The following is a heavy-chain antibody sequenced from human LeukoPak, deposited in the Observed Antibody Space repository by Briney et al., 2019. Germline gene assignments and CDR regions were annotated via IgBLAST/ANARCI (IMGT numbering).Heavy chain of an antibody. CDR2: INHSGST. V-gene: IGHV4-34*01. CDR3: ARGRTYYDILTGYYHYYYYGMDV. CDR1: GGSFSGYY. D-gene: IGHD3-9*01. J-gene: IGHJ6*02. Sequence: PSETLSLTCAVYGGSFSGYYWSWIRQPPGKGLEWIGEINHSGSTNYNPSLKSRVTISVDTSKNQFSLKLSSVTAADTAVYYCARGRTYYDILTGYYHYYYYGMDVWGQGTTVTVSS.